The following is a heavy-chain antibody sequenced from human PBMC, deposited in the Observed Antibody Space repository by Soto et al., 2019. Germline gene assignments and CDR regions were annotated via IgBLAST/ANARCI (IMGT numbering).Heavy chain of an antibody. D-gene: IGHD2-2*01. Sequence: SQTLSLTCVISGDSVSSNRVTWNWIRQSPSRGLEWLGRTYFRSKWYNDYAESVRSRITIDPDTSKNQFSLHLNSVTPEDTAVYYWVRLVGNSWLDFWGQGTLVTVSS. J-gene: IGHJ5*01. CDR3: VRLVGNSWLDF. V-gene: IGHV6-1*01. CDR1: GDSVSSNRVT. CDR2: TYFRSKWYN.